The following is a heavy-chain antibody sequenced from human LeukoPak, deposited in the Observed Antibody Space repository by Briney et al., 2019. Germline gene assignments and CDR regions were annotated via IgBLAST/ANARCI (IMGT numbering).Heavy chain of an antibody. V-gene: IGHV1-18*01. D-gene: IGHD3-10*01. CDR1: GYTFSNYA. CDR2: ISAYNGNT. J-gene: IGHJ5*02. Sequence: ASVKVSCKASGYTFSNYAISWVRQAPGQGLEWMGWISAYNGNTNYAQKVQGRVTMTTDTSTSTVYMELSSLRSEDTAVYYCARDMPRGGMVRGVINRWFDPWGQGTLVTVSS. CDR3: ARDMPRGGMVRGVINRWFDP.